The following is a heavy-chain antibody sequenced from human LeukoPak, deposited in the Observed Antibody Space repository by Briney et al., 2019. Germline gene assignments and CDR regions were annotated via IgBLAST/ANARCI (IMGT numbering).Heavy chain of an antibody. CDR3: ARSRWLFSDWYFDL. Sequence: PSETLSLTCAISGASISSTNWGIGVRQPPGKGLEWIGEMHHSGRTNYNPSLKSRITISVDTSKNQFSLKLSSVTAADTAVYYGARSRWLFSDWYFDLWGRGTLVTVYS. D-gene: IGHD3-22*01. CDR2: MHHSGRT. V-gene: IGHV4-4*02. CDR1: GASISSTNW. J-gene: IGHJ2*01.